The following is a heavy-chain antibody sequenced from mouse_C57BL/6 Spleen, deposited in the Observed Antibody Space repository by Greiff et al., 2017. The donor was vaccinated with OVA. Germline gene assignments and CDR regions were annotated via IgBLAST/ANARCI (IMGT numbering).Heavy chain of an antibody. CDR1: GFTFSDYG. CDR3: ASVLLSFDY. Sequence: EVHLVESGGGLVKPSGSLKLTCAVSGFTFSDYGMHWVRQPPEKGLEWVAYISSGSSTIYYADTVTGRFTISRDHAKNTLFLQMTSLLSEVTAMYYCASVLLSFDYWGQGTTLTVSS. D-gene: IGHD1-1*01. J-gene: IGHJ2*01. V-gene: IGHV5-17*01. CDR2: ISSGSSTI.